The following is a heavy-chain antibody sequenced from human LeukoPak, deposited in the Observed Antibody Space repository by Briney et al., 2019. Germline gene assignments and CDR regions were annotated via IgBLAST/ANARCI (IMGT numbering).Heavy chain of an antibody. D-gene: IGHD2-2*01. CDR3: ARSYAHDY. Sequence: SETLSLTCAVYGGSFSGYYWSWIRQPPGKGLEWIGEINHNGSTNYNPSIKSGVTISVDTYKNQFSLKLSSVTAADTAVYYCARSYAHDYWGQGTLVTVSS. J-gene: IGHJ4*02. CDR1: GGSFSGYY. CDR2: INHNGST. V-gene: IGHV4-34*01.